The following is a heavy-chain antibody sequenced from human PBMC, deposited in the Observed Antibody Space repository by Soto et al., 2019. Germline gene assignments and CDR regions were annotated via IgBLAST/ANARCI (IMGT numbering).Heavy chain of an antibody. Sequence: SETLSLTCAVYGGSFSGYYWSWIRQPPGKGLEWIGEINHSGSTNYNPSLKSRVTISVDTSKNQFSLKLSSVTAADTAVYYCARGGGITGTTLVEDSYYYGMDVWGQGTTVTVSS. J-gene: IGHJ6*02. V-gene: IGHV4-34*01. CDR2: INHSGST. CDR3: ARGGGITGTTLVEDSYYYGMDV. CDR1: GGSFSGYY. D-gene: IGHD1-7*01.